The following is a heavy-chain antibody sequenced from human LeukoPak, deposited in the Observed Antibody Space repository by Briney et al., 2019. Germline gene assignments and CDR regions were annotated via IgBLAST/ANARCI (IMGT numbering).Heavy chain of an antibody. CDR3: ARDTPIAVAVTAYVLDY. J-gene: IGHJ4*02. V-gene: IGHV3-33*01. CDR1: GISFSNYG. CDR2: IWYDGSKK. D-gene: IGHD3-10*02. Sequence: GGSLRLSCAASGISFSNYGMHWVRQAPGKGLEWVAIIWYDGSKKDYADSVKGRFIISRDNSKNTLYLQMDSLRAEDTAVYYCARDTPIAVAVTAYVLDYWGQGTLVTVSS.